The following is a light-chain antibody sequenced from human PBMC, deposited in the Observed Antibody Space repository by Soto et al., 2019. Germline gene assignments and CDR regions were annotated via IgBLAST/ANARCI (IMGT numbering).Light chain of an antibody. J-gene: IGLJ2*01. Sequence: QSALTQPASVSGSPGQSITISCTGTSSDVGTYNLVSWYQQHPGKAPKVMIYEVSKRPAGVSNRFSGSKSGNTASLTISGLQAEDEADYYCCSYAGSSNVVFGGGTKVTVL. V-gene: IGLV2-23*02. CDR3: CSYAGSSNVV. CDR2: EVS. CDR1: SSDVGTYNL.